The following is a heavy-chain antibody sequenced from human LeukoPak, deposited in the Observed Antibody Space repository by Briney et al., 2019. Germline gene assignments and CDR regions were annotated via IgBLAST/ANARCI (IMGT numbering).Heavy chain of an antibody. CDR1: GFSFSYYW. CDR2: IIGDGTRT. CDR3: LRVDDTNGHNWFDP. J-gene: IGHJ5*02. Sequence: GGSLRLSCAASGFSFSYYWMHWVRQGSGKGPVWVSRIIGDGTRTDYADSVKARFTISRDNAKSTLYLQMNSLTVEDTAVYYCLRVDDTNGHNWFDPWGQGTLVTVSS. D-gene: IGHD2-8*01. V-gene: IGHV3-74*01.